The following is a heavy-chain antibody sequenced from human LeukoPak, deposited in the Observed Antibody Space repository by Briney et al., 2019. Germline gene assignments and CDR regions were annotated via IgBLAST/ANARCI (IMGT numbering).Heavy chain of an antibody. CDR2: IYYSGST. Sequence: KPSETLSLTCTVSGGSISSYHWSWIRQPPGKGLEWIGYIYYSGSTNYNPSLKSRVTISVDTSKNQFSLKLSSVTAADTAVYYCARQGVVAAHGGAFDIWGQGTMVTVSS. V-gene: IGHV4-59*08. D-gene: IGHD2-15*01. CDR1: GGSISSYH. J-gene: IGHJ3*02. CDR3: ARQGVVAAHGGAFDI.